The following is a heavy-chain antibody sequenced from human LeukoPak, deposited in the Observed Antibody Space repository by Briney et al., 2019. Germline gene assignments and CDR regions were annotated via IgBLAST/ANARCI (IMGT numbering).Heavy chain of an antibody. V-gene: IGHV3-53*01. J-gene: IGHJ4*02. Sequence: GGSLRLSCAASGFTVRDGYMSWVRQAPGKRLEWLAFIYVSGTTFYAASVKGRFTISRDNAKNTVYLQLNNLRAEDTALYYCGRHAYGGSPPLSWGQGALVTVSS. CDR1: GFTVRDGY. D-gene: IGHD3-10*01. CDR2: IYVSGTT. CDR3: GRHAYGGSPPLS.